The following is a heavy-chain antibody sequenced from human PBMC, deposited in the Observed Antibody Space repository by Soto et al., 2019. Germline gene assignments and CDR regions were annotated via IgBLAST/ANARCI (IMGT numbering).Heavy chain of an antibody. D-gene: IGHD2-15*01. CDR3: AREARGAYCSGGSCPFDY. Sequence: QVQLQESGPGLVKPSETLSLTCTVSGGSISSYYWSWIRQPPGKGLEWIGYIYYSGSTNYNPSLKSRVTISVDTSKNQCSLKLSSVTAADTAVYYCAREARGAYCSGGSCPFDYWGQGTLVTVSS. CDR2: IYYSGST. J-gene: IGHJ4*02. CDR1: GGSISSYY. V-gene: IGHV4-59*01.